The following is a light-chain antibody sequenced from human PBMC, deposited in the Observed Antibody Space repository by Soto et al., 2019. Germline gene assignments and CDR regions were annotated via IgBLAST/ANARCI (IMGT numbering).Light chain of an antibody. CDR1: QSVSSY. CDR2: DAF. V-gene: IGKV3-11*01. CDR3: QHRTKWPLT. Sequence: EIVLTQSPGTLSLSPGERATLSCRASQSVSSYLAWYQLRPGQVPRLLISDAFNRATGVPARFSGSGSGTDFTLTIDNVEPEDSALYFCQHRTKWPLTFGGGTKVDIK. J-gene: IGKJ4*01.